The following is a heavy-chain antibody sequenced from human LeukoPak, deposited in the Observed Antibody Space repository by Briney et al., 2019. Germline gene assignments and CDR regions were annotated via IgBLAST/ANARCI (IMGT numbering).Heavy chain of an antibody. CDR2: INGDGSRT. V-gene: IGHV3-74*01. J-gene: IGHJ4*02. CDR1: EFIFSNYW. Sequence: PGGSLRLSCAASEFIFSNYWMHWVRQPPGKGLVWVSRINGDGSRTNYADSVGGRFTISRDNAKSTLYLQMNSLRTEDTAVYYCVREYGSGILPIDHWGQGTLVTVSS. D-gene: IGHD3-10*01. CDR3: VREYGSGILPIDH.